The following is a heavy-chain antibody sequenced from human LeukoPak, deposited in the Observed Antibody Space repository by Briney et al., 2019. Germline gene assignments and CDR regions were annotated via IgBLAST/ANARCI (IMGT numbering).Heavy chain of an antibody. CDR3: ARDSGVGTKVFDY. J-gene: IGHJ4*02. V-gene: IGHV4-31*03. CDR2: IYYSGST. D-gene: IGHD1-14*01. Sequence: ASETLSLTCTVSGGSISSGGYYWSWIRQHPGKGLEWIGYIYYSGSTYYNPSLKSRVTISVDTSKNQFSLKLSPVTAADTAVYYCARDSGVGTKVFDYWGQGTLVTVSS. CDR1: GGSISSGGYY.